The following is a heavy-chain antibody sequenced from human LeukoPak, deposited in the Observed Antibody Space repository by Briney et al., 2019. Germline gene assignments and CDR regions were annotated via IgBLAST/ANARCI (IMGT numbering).Heavy chain of an antibody. D-gene: IGHD1-26*01. CDR2: ISGSGGST. Sequence: GGSLRLSCAASGFTFRSYAMSWVRQAPGKGLEWVSAISGSGGSTYYADSVRGRFTISRDNSRNTLYLHMNSLRAEDTALYYCARNYYEPTYDYYFDCWGQGTLVTVSS. CDR3: ARNYYEPTYDYYFDC. V-gene: IGHV3-23*01. J-gene: IGHJ4*02. CDR1: GFTFRSYA.